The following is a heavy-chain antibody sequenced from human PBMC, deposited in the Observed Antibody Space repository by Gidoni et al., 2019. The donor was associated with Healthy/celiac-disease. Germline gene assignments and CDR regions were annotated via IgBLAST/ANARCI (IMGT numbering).Heavy chain of an antibody. CDR1: GFTFSSYE. V-gene: IGHV3-48*03. D-gene: IGHD3-22*01. CDR3: ARDSSYYDSSGYYAHDAFDI. J-gene: IGHJ3*02. Sequence: EVQLVESGGGLVQPGGPLRLSCAAAGFTFSSYEMHWVRQAPGKGLEWVSYISSSGSTIYYADSVKGRFTISRDNAKNSLYLQMNSLRAEDTAVYYCARDSSYYDSSGYYAHDAFDIWGQGTMVTVSS. CDR2: ISSSGSTI.